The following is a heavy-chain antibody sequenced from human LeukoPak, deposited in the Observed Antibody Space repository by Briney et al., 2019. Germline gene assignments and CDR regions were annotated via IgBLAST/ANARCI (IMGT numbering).Heavy chain of an antibody. CDR3: AREGFAAASDI. V-gene: IGHV3-11*04. CDR1: GFTFSDYN. Sequence: GGSLRLSCAASGFTFSDYNMRWVRQAPGKGLEWVSSISRSGSTKYYADSVKGRFTISRDNAKNSLFLQMNSLRAEDTAVYYCAREGFAAASDIWGQGTMVTVSS. J-gene: IGHJ3*02. CDR2: ISRSGSTK. D-gene: IGHD2-15*01.